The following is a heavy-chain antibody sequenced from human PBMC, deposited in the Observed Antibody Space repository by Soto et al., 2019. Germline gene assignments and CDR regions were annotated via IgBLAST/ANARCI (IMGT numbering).Heavy chain of an antibody. CDR1: GYDFTSHW. CDR2: VHGGDSDS. V-gene: IGHV5-51*01. CDR3: ARRSCSGDSCLQYWYYGFDV. Sequence: PGESLKISCRASGYDFTSHWHGWARQMPGKGLEWMGIVHGGDSDSRYSPPFQGQVTISADKSINTAYLQWSSLKASDTATYYCARRSCSGDSCLQYWYYGFDVWGQGTTVTVSS. D-gene: IGHD2-15*01. J-gene: IGHJ6*02.